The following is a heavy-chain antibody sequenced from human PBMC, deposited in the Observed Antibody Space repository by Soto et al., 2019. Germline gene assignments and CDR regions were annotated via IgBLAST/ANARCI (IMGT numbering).Heavy chain of an antibody. V-gene: IGHV4-30-2*01. CDR1: GGSMSSGDYS. CDR3: AYTMVRGNWGAEYFQH. J-gene: IGHJ1*01. Sequence: SETLSLTCAVSGGSMSSGDYSWNWIRQPPGKGLEWIGYIYYGGSTYNNPSLQSRVTMSLDRSRNQFSLKLNSVTAADTAVYYCAYTMVRGNWGAEYFQHWGQGTLVTVSS. D-gene: IGHD3-10*01. CDR2: IYYGGST.